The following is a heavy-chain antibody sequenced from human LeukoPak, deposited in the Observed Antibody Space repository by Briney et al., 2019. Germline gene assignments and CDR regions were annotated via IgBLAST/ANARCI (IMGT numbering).Heavy chain of an antibody. CDR3: ARDEVASAAAGTLDY. CDR2: IYYSGST. D-gene: IGHD6-13*01. Sequence: SETLSLTCTVSGGSISSSSYYWGWIRQPPGKGLEWIGSIYYSGSTYYNPSLKSRVTISVDTSKNQFSLKLGSVTAADTAVYYCARDEVASAAAGTLDYWGQGTLVTVSS. CDR1: GGSISSSSYY. J-gene: IGHJ4*02. V-gene: IGHV4-39*07.